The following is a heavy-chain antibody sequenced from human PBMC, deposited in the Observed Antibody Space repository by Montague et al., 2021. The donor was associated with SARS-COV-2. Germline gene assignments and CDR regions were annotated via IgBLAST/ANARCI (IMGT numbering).Heavy chain of an antibody. CDR2: ISSESAYI. V-gene: IGHV3-21*01. CDR1: GFTFSSIS. D-gene: IGHD2-15*01. Sequence: SLRLSCAASGFTFSSISMNWVRQAPGKRLEWVSSISSESAYIVCAESVRGRFTISRDSAQNLLYLQMNSLRAEDTAVYYCARFETSKFYSSGMDVWGQGTTVTVSS. J-gene: IGHJ6*02. CDR3: ARFETSKFYSSGMDV.